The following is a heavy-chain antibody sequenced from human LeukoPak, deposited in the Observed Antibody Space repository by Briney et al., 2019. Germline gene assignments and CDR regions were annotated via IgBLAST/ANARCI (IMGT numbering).Heavy chain of an antibody. CDR1: GFTFSSYA. D-gene: IGHD3-16*02. CDR3: ANLYDYVWGSYRSPGD. Sequence: GRSLRLSCAASGFTFSSYAMSWVRQAPGKGLEWVSAISGSGGSTYYADSVKGRFTISRDNSKNTLYLQMNSLRAEDTAVYYCANLYDYVWGSYRSPGDWGQGTLVTVSS. J-gene: IGHJ4*02. V-gene: IGHV3-23*01. CDR2: ISGSGGST.